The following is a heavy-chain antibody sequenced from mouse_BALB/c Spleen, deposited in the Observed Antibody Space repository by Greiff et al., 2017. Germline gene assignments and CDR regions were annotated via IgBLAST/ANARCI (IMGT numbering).Heavy chain of an antibody. V-gene: IGHV5-17*02. CDR3: ARDGFAY. CDR1: GFTFSSFG. J-gene: IGHJ3*01. Sequence: EVHLVESGGGLVQPGGSRTLSCAASGFTFSSFGMHWVRQAPEKGLEWVAYISSGSSTIYYADTVKGRFTISRDNPKNTLFLQMTSLRSEDTAMYYCARDGFAYWGQGTLVTVSA. CDR2: ISSGSSTI.